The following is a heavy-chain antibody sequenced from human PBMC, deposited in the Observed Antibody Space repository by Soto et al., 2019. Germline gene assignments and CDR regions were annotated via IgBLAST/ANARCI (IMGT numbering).Heavy chain of an antibody. Sequence: QVQLVQSGADVKKPWSSVRVSCKASGGTFSTYAINWVRQAPGHGFEWMGVILPIFNKTHSAHSFKGRVTIIADKSTSTPYLELRSLRSEDTAGYCLGRDGVKFLFKHYFDTWGQGTLVTASS. V-gene: IGHV1-69*06. CDR1: GGTFSTYA. J-gene: IGHJ5*02. D-gene: IGHD3-10*01. CDR2: ILPIFNKT. CDR3: GRDGVKFLFKHYFDT.